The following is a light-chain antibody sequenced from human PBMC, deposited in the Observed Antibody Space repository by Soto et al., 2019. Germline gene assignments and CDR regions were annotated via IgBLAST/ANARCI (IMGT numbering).Light chain of an antibody. J-gene: IGLJ2*01. Sequence: QSALTQPPSASGSPGQSITISCTGTSSDIGAYNYVSWYQQHPGKAPKLIIYEVTRRPSGVPDRFSGSKSGNTAYLTVSGLQAEDENDYYCSSYSGSNTVLFGGGTKRTVL. V-gene: IGLV2-8*01. CDR3: SSYSGSNTVL. CDR1: SSDIGAYNY. CDR2: EVT.